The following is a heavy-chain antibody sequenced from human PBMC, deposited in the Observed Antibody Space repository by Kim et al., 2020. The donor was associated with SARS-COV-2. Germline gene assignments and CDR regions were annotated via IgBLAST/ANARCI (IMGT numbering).Heavy chain of an antibody. CDR2: IYYSGNT. CDR1: GGSVSSGSYF. CDR3: ARAFNDFWSGYPYYFDY. D-gene: IGHD3-3*01. Sequence: SETLSLTCPVSGGSVSSGSYFWSWIRQPPGKGLEWIGYIYYSGNTNYNPSLKSRVTMSVDTSKNQFSLKLRSVTAAATAVYYCARAFNDFWSGYPYYFDYWGQGTPVTVSS. V-gene: IGHV4-61*01. J-gene: IGHJ4*01.